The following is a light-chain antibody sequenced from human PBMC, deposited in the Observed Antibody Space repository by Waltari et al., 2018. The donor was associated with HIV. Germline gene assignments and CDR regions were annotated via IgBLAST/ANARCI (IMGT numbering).Light chain of an antibody. Sequence: QSSLTQPSSVPGSPGQSLPLSCTGTSSDIVDYDYLSWSQQHPGKAPKLMIYGVTNRPSGVSNRVSGSKSGNTASLTISGLQAEDEADYYCSSYTSSSTLYVFGTGTKVTVL. CDR2: GVT. CDR1: SSDIVDYDY. V-gene: IGLV2-14*01. J-gene: IGLJ1*01. CDR3: SSYTSSSTLYV.